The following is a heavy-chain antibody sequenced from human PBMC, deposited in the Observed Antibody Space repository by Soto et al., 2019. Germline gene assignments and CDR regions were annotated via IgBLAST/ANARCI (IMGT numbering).Heavy chain of an antibody. CDR3: ERRLSGPKEEYNAYYFYGLDV. CDR1: GYSFTTHW. V-gene: IGHV5-10-1*01. D-gene: IGHD1-1*01. CDR2: IDPSNSYI. J-gene: IGHJ6*02. Sequence: GESLKISCQGSGYSFTTHWITWVRQTPGKGLEWMGRIDPSNSYINYSPSFQGHVTISVDRSISTAYLQWSRPEASDKAIYYCERRLSGPKEEYNAYYFYGLDVCGQGTKLTVSS.